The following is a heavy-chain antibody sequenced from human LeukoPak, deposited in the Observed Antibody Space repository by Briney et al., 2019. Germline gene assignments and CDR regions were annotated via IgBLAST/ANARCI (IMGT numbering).Heavy chain of an antibody. CDR1: GGSVTSTNW. D-gene: IGHD2-15*01. CDR2: VHLDGRT. CDR3: ARVVCGGTCYHIDH. V-gene: IGHV4-4*02. Sequence: SETLSLTCDVSGGSVTSTNWWTWVRQPPGKGLEWIGEVHLDGRTNYNPSLKSRLIMSVDLPENHISLKLSSVTAADTAVYYCARVVCGGTCYHIDHWGQGTLVTVSS. J-gene: IGHJ4*02.